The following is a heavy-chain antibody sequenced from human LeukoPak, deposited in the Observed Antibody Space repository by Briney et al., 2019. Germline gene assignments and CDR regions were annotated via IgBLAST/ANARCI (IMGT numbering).Heavy chain of an antibody. CDR2: FDPEDGET. CDR1: GYTLTELS. J-gene: IGHJ3*02. CDR3: ATRGWSSSFGDAFDI. Sequence: ASVTVSCTVSGYTLTELSMHWVRQAPGKGLEWMGGFDPEDGETIYAQKFQGRVTMTEDTSTDTACMELSSLRSEDTAVYYCATRGWSSSFGDAFDIWGQGTMVTVSS. V-gene: IGHV1-24*01. D-gene: IGHD6-13*01.